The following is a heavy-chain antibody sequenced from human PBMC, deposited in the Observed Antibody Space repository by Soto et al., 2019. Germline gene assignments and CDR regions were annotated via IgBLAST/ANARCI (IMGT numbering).Heavy chain of an antibody. Sequence: EVQVVVSGGGLVQPGGSLKLSCAASGVTFSGSAMHWVRQASGKGLEWVGRIRSKANSYATAYGASGKGRFTMSRDDSKNTAYLQMNSLKTEDTAVYYCSTRGDGYNADFDYWGQGTLVTVSS. CDR2: IRSKANSYAT. CDR3: STRGDGYNADFDY. J-gene: IGHJ4*02. CDR1: GVTFSGSA. D-gene: IGHD5-12*01. V-gene: IGHV3-73*01.